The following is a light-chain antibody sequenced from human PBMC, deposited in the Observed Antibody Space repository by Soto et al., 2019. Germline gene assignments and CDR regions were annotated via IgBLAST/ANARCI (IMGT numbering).Light chain of an antibody. Sequence: EIVLTQSPGTLSLSPGERATLSCRASQSVSSSYLAWYQQKPGQAPRLLIYGASSRATGIPDRLSGSGSGTDFTLTISRLEPEDFAVYYCQQYGSSPRTFDQGTKVEIK. CDR3: QQYGSSPRT. J-gene: IGKJ1*01. CDR2: GAS. CDR1: QSVSSSY. V-gene: IGKV3-20*01.